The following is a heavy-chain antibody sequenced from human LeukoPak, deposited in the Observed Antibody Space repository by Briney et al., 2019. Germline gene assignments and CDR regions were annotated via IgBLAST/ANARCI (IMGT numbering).Heavy chain of an antibody. CDR3: ARTGAGYYYYYMDV. Sequence: SETLSLTFTVSGYSVSSCYYWGWVRQPPGKGLEWIGTIYRSGSTYSNPSLRGRVTISVDTSKNQFSLKLSSVTAADTAVYYCARTGAGYYYYYMDVWGKGTTVTVSS. CDR1: GYSVSSCYY. D-gene: IGHD1-26*01. V-gene: IGHV4-38-2*02. J-gene: IGHJ6*03. CDR2: IYRSGST.